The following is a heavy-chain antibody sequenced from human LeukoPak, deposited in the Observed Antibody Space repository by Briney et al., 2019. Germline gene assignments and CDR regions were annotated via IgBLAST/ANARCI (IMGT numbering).Heavy chain of an antibody. CDR1: GDSISSSH. V-gene: IGHV4-4*09. CDR3: GTSTVVTPNYYYYYCMDV. Sequence: SETLSLTCTVSGDSISSSHWSWVRQPPGKGLEWVGNIHTSGGTNYSPSLKSRVTISAETSRNQFSLKLSSVTAADTAVYARGTSTVVTPNYYYYYCMDVWGKGTTVTVSS. J-gene: IGHJ6*03. D-gene: IGHD4-23*01. CDR2: IHTSGGT.